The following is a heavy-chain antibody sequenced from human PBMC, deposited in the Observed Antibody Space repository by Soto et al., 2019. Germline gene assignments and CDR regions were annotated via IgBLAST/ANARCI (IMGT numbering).Heavy chain of an antibody. CDR2: IFYSGST. J-gene: IGHJ4*02. Sequence: PSETLSLTCTVSGGSINDHYWTWIRQPPGKGLEWIGYIFYSGSTNYNPSLKGRVTISVDTSKNQFSLKLSSVTAADTAVYYCARVGSSGWAPDYWGPGTLVTVSS. V-gene: IGHV4-59*11. D-gene: IGHD6-19*01. CDR1: GGSINDHY. CDR3: ARVGSSGWAPDY.